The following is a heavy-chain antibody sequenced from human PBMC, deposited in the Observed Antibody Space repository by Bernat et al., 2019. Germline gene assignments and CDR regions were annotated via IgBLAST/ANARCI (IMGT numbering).Heavy chain of an antibody. J-gene: IGHJ6*02. CDR2: ISYDGSNK. CDR1: GFTFNSYA. CDR3: AKGGDYGDYVQDGMDV. D-gene: IGHD4-17*01. V-gene: IGHV3-30*04. Sequence: QVQLVESGGGVVQPGRSLRLSCAASGFTFNSYAMHWVRQAPGKGLEWVAIISYDGSNKYYADSVKGRFTISRDNSKNTLYLQMNSLRAEDTAVYYCAKGGDYGDYVQDGMDVWGQGTTVTVSS.